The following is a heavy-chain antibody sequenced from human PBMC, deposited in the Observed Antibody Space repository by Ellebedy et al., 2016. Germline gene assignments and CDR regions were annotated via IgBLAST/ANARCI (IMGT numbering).Heavy chain of an antibody. V-gene: IGHV3-30*18. CDR2: ISYDGSNK. Sequence: GGSLRLXXAASGFTFSSYGMHWVCQAPGKGLEWVAVISYDGSNKYYADSVKGRFTISRDNSKNTLYLQMNSLRAEDTAVYYCAKDLGGDYAYWGQGTLVTVSS. J-gene: IGHJ4*02. CDR1: GFTFSSYG. D-gene: IGHD4-17*01. CDR3: AKDLGGDYAY.